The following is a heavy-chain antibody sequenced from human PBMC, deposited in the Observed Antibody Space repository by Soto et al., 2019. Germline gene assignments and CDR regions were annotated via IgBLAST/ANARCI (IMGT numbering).Heavy chain of an antibody. V-gene: IGHV4-31*03. J-gene: IGHJ3*02. CDR2: IYYSGST. CDR3: ARSITGTTFAFDI. Sequence: SETPSLTCTVSGGSISSGGYYWSWILHHPGKGLEWIGYIYYSGSTYYNPSLKSRVTISVDTSKNQFSLKLSSVTAADTAVYYCARSITGTTFAFDIRGQRTMVTVSS. D-gene: IGHD1-7*01. CDR1: GGSISSGGYY.